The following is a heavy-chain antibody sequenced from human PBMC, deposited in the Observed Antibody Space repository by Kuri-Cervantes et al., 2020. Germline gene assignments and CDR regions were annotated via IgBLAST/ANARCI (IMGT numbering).Heavy chain of an antibody. V-gene: IGHV1-2*02. CDR3: ARDLGCSGGSCRRTDAFDI. D-gene: IGHD2-15*01. CDR2: INPNSGGT. CDR1: GYTFTGYY. J-gene: IGHJ3*02. Sequence: ASVKVSCKASGYTFTGYYMHWVRQAPGQGLEWMGWINPNSGGTNYAQKFQGRVTMTRDTSISTAYMELGRLRSDDTAVYHCARDLGCSGGSCRRTDAFDIWGQGTMVTVSS.